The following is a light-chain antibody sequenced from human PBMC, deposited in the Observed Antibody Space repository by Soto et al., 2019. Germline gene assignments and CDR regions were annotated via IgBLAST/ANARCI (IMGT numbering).Light chain of an antibody. Sequence: QSALTQPPSASGSPGQSVTISCAETSSDVGGYNYVSWYQQYPGKVPKLMIYEVSERPSGVPDRFSGSKSGNTAFLTVSGLQAEDEADYYCLSYADTAYVFGTGTKLTVL. CDR2: EVS. J-gene: IGLJ1*01. CDR3: LSYADTAYV. V-gene: IGLV2-8*01. CDR1: SSDVGGYNY.